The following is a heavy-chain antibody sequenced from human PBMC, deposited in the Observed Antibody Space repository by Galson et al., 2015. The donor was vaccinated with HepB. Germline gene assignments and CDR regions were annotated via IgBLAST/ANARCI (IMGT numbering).Heavy chain of an antibody. J-gene: IGHJ6*02. CDR1: GYTFNNYG. CDR2: INTYNGNT. V-gene: IGHV1-18*01. D-gene: IGHD2-15*01. CDR3: AREGPFVVVVAAYYGMDV. Sequence: QSGAEVKKPGESLRISCKASGYTFNNYGINWVRQAPGQGLEWMGWINTYNGNTNYAQKFQGRLTMTTDTSTTTAYMELRSLKSDDTAVYYCAREGPFVVVVAAYYGMDVWGQGTTATVSS.